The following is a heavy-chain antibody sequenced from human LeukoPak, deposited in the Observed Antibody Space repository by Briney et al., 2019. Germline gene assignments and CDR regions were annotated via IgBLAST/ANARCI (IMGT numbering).Heavy chain of an antibody. CDR2: IWYGGSNT. J-gene: IGHJ4*02. CDR1: GFTFSTYG. Sequence: GGSLRLSCAASGFTFSTYGMHWVRQAPGKGLEWVAVIWYGGSNTYYADSVKGRFTISRDNSKNTLYMQMNSLRVEDTAVYYCAKYGIVVAGKGLPDWWGQGTLVTVSS. D-gene: IGHD6-19*01. V-gene: IGHV3-33*06. CDR3: AKYGIVVAGKGLPDW.